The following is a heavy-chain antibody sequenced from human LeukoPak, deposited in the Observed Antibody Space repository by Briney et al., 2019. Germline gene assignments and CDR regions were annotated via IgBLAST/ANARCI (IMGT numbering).Heavy chain of an antibody. CDR3: ARDRPGIAVAGDAFDI. D-gene: IGHD6-19*01. V-gene: IGHV4-59*01. J-gene: IGHJ3*02. CDR2: IQKRGGT. Sequence: SETLSLTCTVSGGSISSYYWSWIRQPPGKGLEWIGYIQKRGGTNYNPSLKSRVTISVDMSKNQFSLKLRSVTAADTAVYYCARDRPGIAVAGDAFDIWGRGTMVIVSS. CDR1: GGSISSYY.